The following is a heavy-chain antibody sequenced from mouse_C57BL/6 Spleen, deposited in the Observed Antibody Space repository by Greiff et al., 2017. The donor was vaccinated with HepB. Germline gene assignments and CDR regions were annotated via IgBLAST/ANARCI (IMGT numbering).Heavy chain of an antibody. CDR2: ICGGGST. V-gene: IGHV2-9*01. CDR1: GFSLTSYG. J-gene: IGHJ3*01. D-gene: IGHD2-3*01. Sequence: QVHVKQSGPGLVAPSQSLSITCTVSGFSLTSYGLDWVRQPPGKGLEWLGVICGGGSTNYNSALMSRLSISKDNSKSQVFLKMNSLQTDDTAMYYCAAHDGYSAWFAYWGQGTLVTVSA. CDR3: AAHDGYSAWFAY.